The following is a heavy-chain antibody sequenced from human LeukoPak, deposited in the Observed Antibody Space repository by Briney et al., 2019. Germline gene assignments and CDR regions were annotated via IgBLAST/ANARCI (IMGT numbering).Heavy chain of an antibody. J-gene: IGHJ5*02. Sequence: SETLSLTCTVSGGSISSGSYYWSWIRQPAGKGLEWIGRIYNSGSTNYNPSLKSRVTISVDTSKNQFSLKLSSVTAADTAVYYCARELPYCGGDCYSGWFDPWGQGTLVTVSS. CDR1: GGSISSGSYY. CDR2: IYNSGST. D-gene: IGHD2-21*02. V-gene: IGHV4-61*02. CDR3: ARELPYCGGDCYSGWFDP.